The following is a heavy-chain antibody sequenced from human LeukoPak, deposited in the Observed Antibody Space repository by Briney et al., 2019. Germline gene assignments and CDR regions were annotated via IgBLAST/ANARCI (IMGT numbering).Heavy chain of an antibody. Sequence: GGSLRLSCAASGFTFSDYYMSWIRQAPGKGLEWVSYISSSGSTIYYADSVKGRFTISRDNAKNSLYLQMNSLRAEDTAVYYCARDDRLVDGYIFCDWGQGTLVTVSS. CDR2: ISSSGSTI. D-gene: IGHD5-24*01. J-gene: IGHJ4*02. CDR3: ARDDRLVDGYIFCD. CDR1: GFTFSDYY. V-gene: IGHV3-11*04.